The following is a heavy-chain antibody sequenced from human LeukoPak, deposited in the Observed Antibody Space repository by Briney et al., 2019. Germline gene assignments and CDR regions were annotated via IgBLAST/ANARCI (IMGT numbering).Heavy chain of an antibody. CDR3: AKEVYYFDTSGLYSFAFDI. J-gene: IGHJ3*02. CDR2: ISASGGST. Sequence: GVSLRLSCAASGLTFSRYAMSWVRQAPGKGLEWVSAISASGGSTYYADSVKGRFTISRDNSKNTLYLQMNSLRVEDTAVYYCAKEVYYFDTSGLYSFAFDIWGQGTMVTVRS. D-gene: IGHD3-22*01. V-gene: IGHV3-23*01. CDR1: GLTFSRYA.